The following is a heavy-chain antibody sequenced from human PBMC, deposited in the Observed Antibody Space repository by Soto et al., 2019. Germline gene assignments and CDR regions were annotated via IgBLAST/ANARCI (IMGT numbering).Heavy chain of an antibody. Sequence: SETLSLTCTVSGGSISSGDYYWSWIRQPPGKGLEWIGYIYYSGSTYYNPSLKSRVTISVDTSKNQFSLKLSSVTDADTAVYYCARDVLGYCSGGSWRGNWFDPWGQGTLVTVSS. V-gene: IGHV4-30-4*01. CDR2: IYYSGST. CDR1: GGSISSGDYY. J-gene: IGHJ5*02. D-gene: IGHD2-15*01. CDR3: ARDVLGYCSGGSWRGNWFDP.